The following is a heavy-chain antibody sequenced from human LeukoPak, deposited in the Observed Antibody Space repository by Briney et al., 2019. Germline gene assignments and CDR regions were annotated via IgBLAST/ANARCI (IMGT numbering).Heavy chain of an antibody. Sequence: GGSLRLSCAASGFTFSSYAMHWVRQAPGKGLEYVSAISSNGGRTYYANSVKGRFTISRDNSKNTLYLQMGSLRAEDMAVYYCARVGCSSGCPMDYYYGMDVWGQGTTVTVSS. J-gene: IGHJ6*02. V-gene: IGHV3-64*01. CDR3: ARVGCSSGCPMDYYYGMDV. CDR2: ISSNGGRT. CDR1: GFTFSSYA. D-gene: IGHD6-19*01.